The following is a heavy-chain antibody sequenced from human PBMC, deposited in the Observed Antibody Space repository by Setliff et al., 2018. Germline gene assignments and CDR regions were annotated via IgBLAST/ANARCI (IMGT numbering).Heavy chain of an antibody. D-gene: IGHD3-3*01. CDR3: VRDSRITVLGVDNYHYMDV. J-gene: IGHJ6*03. CDR1: GYTFKTYG. CDR2: MNIDNGKT. Sequence: GASVKVSCKASGYTFKTYGFTWVRQAPGQGLEWMGWMNIDNGKTEYSQEFQDRATFTRDTFAETAYMELRSLTSDDMAVYYCVRDSRITVLGVDNYHYMDVWGRGTTVTVSS. V-gene: IGHV1-18*03.